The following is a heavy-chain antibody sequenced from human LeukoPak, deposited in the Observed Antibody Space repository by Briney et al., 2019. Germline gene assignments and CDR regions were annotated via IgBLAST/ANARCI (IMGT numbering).Heavy chain of an antibody. CDR2: IIPIFGTA. CDR1: GGTFSSYA. J-gene: IGHJ4*02. V-gene: IGHV1-69*13. Sequence: ASVKVSCKASGGTFSSYAISWVRQAPGQGLEWMGGIIPIFGTANYAQKFQGRVTITADESTSTAYMELSSLRSEDTAVYYCARDGDYYDSSGDYWGQGTLVTVSS. CDR3: ARDGDYYDSSGDY. D-gene: IGHD3-22*01.